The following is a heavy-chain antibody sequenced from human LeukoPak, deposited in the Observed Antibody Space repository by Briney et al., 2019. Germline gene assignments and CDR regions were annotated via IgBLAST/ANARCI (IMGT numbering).Heavy chain of an antibody. CDR1: GFTFSSYA. D-gene: IGHD5-12*01. V-gene: IGHV3-64*01. CDR2: ISSNGGST. J-gene: IGHJ4*02. CDR3: ARAGASYDS. Sequence: GGSLRLSCAASGFTFSSYAMHWVRQAPGKGLEYVSAISSNGGSTYYANSVKGRFTISRDNSKNTLYLQMGSLRAEDMAVYYCARAGASYDSWGQGTLVTVSS.